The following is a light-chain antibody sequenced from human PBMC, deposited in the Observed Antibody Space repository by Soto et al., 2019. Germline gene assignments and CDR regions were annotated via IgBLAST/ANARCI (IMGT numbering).Light chain of an antibody. CDR2: EVS. CDR3: SSYAGSNTRV. CDR1: SSDVGGYNS. Sequence: QSALTQPPSASGSPGQSVTVSCTGTSSDVGGYNSVSWYQQHPGKAPKLMIYEVSKRPSGVPDRFSGSKSGNTASLTVSGLQSEDEADYYCSSYAGSNTRVFGTGTEVTVL. V-gene: IGLV2-8*01. J-gene: IGLJ1*01.